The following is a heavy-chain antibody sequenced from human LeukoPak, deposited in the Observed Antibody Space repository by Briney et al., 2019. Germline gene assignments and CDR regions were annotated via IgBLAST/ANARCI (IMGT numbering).Heavy chain of an antibody. D-gene: IGHD2-2*01. CDR3: ARDRCSSISCFALDY. CDR2: INPNSGGT. J-gene: IGHJ4*02. CDR1: GYTFTGYY. V-gene: IGHV1-2*02. Sequence: ASVKVSCKASGYTFTGYYMHWVRQAPGQGLEWMGWINPNSGGTNYAQKFQGRVTMTRDTSISTAYMELSRLRSDDTAVYYCARDRCSSISCFALDYWGQGTLVTVSS.